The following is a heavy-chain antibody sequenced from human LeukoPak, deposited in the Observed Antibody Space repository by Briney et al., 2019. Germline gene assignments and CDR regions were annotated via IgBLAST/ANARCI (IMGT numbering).Heavy chain of an antibody. CDR1: GFVFSSYA. V-gene: IGHV3-23*01. CDR2: ISSGATHT. D-gene: IGHD3-3*01. J-gene: IGHJ4*02. CDR3: AKVGFSEMEWLLYSDH. Sequence: GGSLRLSCAASGFVFSSYAMHWVRQAPGKGLEWVSTISSGATHTYYADSVKGRFTISRDNSKNTLYLQMNSLRAEDTAVYYCAKVGFSEMEWLLYSDHWGQGTLVTVSS.